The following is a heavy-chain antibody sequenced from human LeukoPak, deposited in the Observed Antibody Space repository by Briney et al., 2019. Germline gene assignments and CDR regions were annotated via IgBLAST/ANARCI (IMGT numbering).Heavy chain of an antibody. J-gene: IGHJ4*02. V-gene: IGHV3-23*01. CDR2: ISGSGGST. D-gene: IGHD6-19*01. CDR1: GFTFSSYA. Sequence: QPGGSLRLSCAASGFTFSSYAMSWVRQAPGKGLEWVSAISGSGGSTYYADSVKGRFTISRDNPKNTLYLQMNSLRAEDTAVYYCAKDLAIAVAGNGYFDYWGQGTLVTVSS. CDR3: AKDLAIAVAGNGYFDY.